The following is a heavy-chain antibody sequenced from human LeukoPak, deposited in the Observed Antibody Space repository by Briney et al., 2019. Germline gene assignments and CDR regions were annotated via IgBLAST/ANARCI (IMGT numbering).Heavy chain of an antibody. CDR1: GYTFTSYG. V-gene: IGHV1-18*01. D-gene: IGHD1/OR15-1a*01. CDR2: ISAYNGNT. Sequence: ASVKVSCKASGYTFTSYGISWVRQAPGQGLEWMGWISAYNGNTNYAQKLQGRVTMTTDTSTSTAYMELSRLRSDDTAVYYCARHWYKQNWFDPWGQGTLVTVSS. J-gene: IGHJ5*02. CDR3: ARHWYKQNWFDP.